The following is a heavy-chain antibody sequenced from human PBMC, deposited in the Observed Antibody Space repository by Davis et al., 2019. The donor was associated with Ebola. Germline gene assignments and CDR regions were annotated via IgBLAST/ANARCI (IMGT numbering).Heavy chain of an antibody. Sequence: ASVKVSCKASGYTFTSYAMHWVRQAPGQRLEWMGWINAGNGNTKYSQKFQGRVTITRDTSTSTVYMELGSLTSDDTAVYYCARDLATSSGAHFFYFGMDVWGEGTSVAVSS. CDR1: GYTFTSYA. D-gene: IGHD3-10*01. J-gene: IGHJ6*04. CDR2: INAGNGNT. CDR3: ARDLATSSGAHFFYFGMDV. V-gene: IGHV1-3*01.